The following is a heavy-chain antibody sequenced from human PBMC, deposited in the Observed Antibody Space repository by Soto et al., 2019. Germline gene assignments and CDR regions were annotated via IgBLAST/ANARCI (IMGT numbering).Heavy chain of an antibody. V-gene: IGHV3-11*05. CDR1: GFTFSDYY. D-gene: IGHD6-13*01. CDR3: ARGXGAAADYFDF. J-gene: IGHJ4*02. CDR2: ISSSTSHT. Sequence: QVQLVESGGGLVKPGGSLRLSCAVSGFTFSDYYMTWIRQAPGKGLEWVSYISSSTSHTNYADSVKGRFTISRDNAKNSLFLQMNSLRAEDTAVYYCARGXGAAADYFDFWGQGTLVTVSS.